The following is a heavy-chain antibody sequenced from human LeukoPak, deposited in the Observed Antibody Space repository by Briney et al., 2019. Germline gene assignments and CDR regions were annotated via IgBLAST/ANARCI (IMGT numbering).Heavy chain of an antibody. CDR1: GGSFSGYY. D-gene: IGHD3-9*01. CDR3: ARLGQLRYFDWLLTNYYFDY. Sequence: SETLSLTCAVYGGSFSGYYWSWIRQPPGKGLEWIGEINHSGSTNYNPSLKSRVTISVDTSKNQFSLKLSSVTAADTAVYYCARLGQLRYFDWLLTNYYFDYWGQGTLVTVSS. J-gene: IGHJ4*02. CDR2: INHSGST. V-gene: IGHV4-34*01.